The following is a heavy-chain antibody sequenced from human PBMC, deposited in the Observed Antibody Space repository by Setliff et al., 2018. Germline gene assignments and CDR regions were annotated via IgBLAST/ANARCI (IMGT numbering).Heavy chain of an antibody. J-gene: IGHJ3*02. Sequence: SETLSLTCTVSGGSISSCGYDWSWIRQHPGKGLEWIGYICYSGSTYYNPSLKSRVTISVDTSKNQFSLKLSSVTAADPAVYYCARDPLTTNRRRAFDIWGHGTMVTVSS. V-gene: IGHV4-31*03. D-gene: IGHD4-17*01. CDR1: GGSISSCGYD. CDR3: ARDPLTTNRRRAFDI. CDR2: ICYSGST.